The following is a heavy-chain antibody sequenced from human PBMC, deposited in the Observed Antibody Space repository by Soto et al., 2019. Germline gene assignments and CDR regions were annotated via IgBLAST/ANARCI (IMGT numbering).Heavy chain of an antibody. V-gene: IGHV1-3*01. J-gene: IGHJ4*02. D-gene: IGHD6-19*01. Sequence: QVQLVQSGAEVKKPGASVKVSCKASGYTFTSYAIHWVRQAPGQRLEWMGWINAGNGNTKYSQKFQDRVTITRDTSASTAYMELISLRSEDTAVYYCARDLGGWPDYWGQGTLVTGSS. CDR2: INAGNGNT. CDR1: GYTFTSYA. CDR3: ARDLGGWPDY.